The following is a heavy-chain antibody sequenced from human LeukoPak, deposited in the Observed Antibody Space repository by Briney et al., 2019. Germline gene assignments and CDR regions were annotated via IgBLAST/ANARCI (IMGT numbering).Heavy chain of an antibody. Sequence: SSETLSLTCTVSGGSISSHYWSWIRQPPGKGLEWIGYIYDSGSTNYNPSLKSRVTISVDTSKNQFSLKVSSVTAADTAVYYCASLTTADAFDIWGQGTMVTVSS. D-gene: IGHD3-22*01. J-gene: IGHJ3*02. CDR2: IYDSGST. CDR3: ASLTTADAFDI. CDR1: GGSISSHY. V-gene: IGHV4-59*11.